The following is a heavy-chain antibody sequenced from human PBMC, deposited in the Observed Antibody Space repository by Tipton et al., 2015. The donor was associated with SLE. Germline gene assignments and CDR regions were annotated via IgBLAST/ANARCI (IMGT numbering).Heavy chain of an antibody. D-gene: IGHD1-7*01. CDR2: IYYSGTT. CDR3: ARAQAGTTTWYFDL. Sequence: GLVKPSQTLSLICTVSGGSISGGGYYWTWIRQHPGKGLEWIGSIYYSGTTHCNPSLKSRVTISVDSSENQFSLKLSSVTAADTAVYYCARAQAGTTTWYFDLWGRGALVTVSS. V-gene: IGHV4-31*03. J-gene: IGHJ2*01. CDR1: GGSISGGGYY.